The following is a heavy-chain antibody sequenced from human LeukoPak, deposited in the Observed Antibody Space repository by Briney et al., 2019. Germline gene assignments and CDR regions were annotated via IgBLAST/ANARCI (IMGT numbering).Heavy chain of an antibody. CDR3: ARATTLLWFGELLWGYNWFDP. Sequence: ASAKVSCKASGYTFTSYDINWVRQATGQGLEWMGWMNPNSGNTGYAQKFQGRVTMTRNTSISTAYMELSSLRSEDTAVYYCARATTLLWFGELLWGYNWFDPWGQGTLVTVSS. CDR2: MNPNSGNT. CDR1: GYTFTSYD. V-gene: IGHV1-8*01. D-gene: IGHD3-10*01. J-gene: IGHJ5*02.